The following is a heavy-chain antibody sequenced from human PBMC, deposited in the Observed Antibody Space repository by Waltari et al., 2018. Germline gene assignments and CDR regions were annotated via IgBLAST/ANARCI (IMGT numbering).Heavy chain of an antibody. CDR2: SNNDGSII. J-gene: IGHJ4*02. V-gene: IGHV3-74*01. CDR1: GFNFSNYL. CDR3: LNYDFDS. Sequence: DVQVVESGGGLVRPGGSLRLSCTGSGFNFSNYLLHWVRQPPGKGPVWVAHSNNDGSIINYADSVKGRFTISRDNAKSTVYLQMNNLRGEDTALYYCLNYDFDSWGQGTLVTVSS. D-gene: IGHD1-7*01.